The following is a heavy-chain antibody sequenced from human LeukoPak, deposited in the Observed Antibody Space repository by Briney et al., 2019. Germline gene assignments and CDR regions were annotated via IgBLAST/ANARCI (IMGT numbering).Heavy chain of an antibody. Sequence: SETLSLTCAVYGGSFSGYYWSWIRQPPGKGLEWIGEINHSGSTNYNPPLKSRVTISVDTSKNQFSLKLSSVTAADTAVYYCARYSGSHRSPFDYWGQGTLVTVSS. CDR3: ARYSGSHRSPFDY. CDR2: INHSGST. D-gene: IGHD1-26*01. V-gene: IGHV4-34*01. J-gene: IGHJ4*02. CDR1: GGSFSGYY.